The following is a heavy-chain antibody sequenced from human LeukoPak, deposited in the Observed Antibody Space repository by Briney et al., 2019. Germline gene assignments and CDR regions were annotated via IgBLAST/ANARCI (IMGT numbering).Heavy chain of an antibody. CDR3: ASRYVWGSYRRYGMDV. CDR1: GGSVSSYY. V-gene: IGHV4-59*02. J-gene: IGHJ6*02. Sequence: PSETLSLTCTVSGGSVSSYYWSWIRQPPGKGLEWIGYIYYSGSTNYNPSLKSRVTISVDTSKNQFSLKLSSVTAADTAVYYCASRYVWGSYRRYGMDVWGQGTTVTVSS. D-gene: IGHD3-16*02. CDR2: IYYSGST.